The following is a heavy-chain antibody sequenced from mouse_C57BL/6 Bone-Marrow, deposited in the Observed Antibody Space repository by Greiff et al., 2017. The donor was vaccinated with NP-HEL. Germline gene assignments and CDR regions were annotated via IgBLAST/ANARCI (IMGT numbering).Heavy chain of an antibody. CDR3: ATGGRSPYARDY. J-gene: IGHJ4*01. CDR2: IDPENGDT. V-gene: IGHV14-4*01. CDR1: GFNIKDDY. Sequence: EVLLQQSGAELVRPGASVKLSCTVSGFNIKDDYMHWVQQRPEQGLEWIGWIDPENGDTEYDSKFQGKATITADTASTTPYLKRSSLTSEDTAVYYCATGGRSPYARDYWGQGTSVTVSS. D-gene: IGHD1-1*01.